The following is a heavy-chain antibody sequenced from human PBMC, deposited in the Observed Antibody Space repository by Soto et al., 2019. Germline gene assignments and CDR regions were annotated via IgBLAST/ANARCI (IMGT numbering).Heavy chain of an antibody. CDR3: AKRLRIYGYDY. V-gene: IGHV3-23*01. J-gene: IGHJ4*02. D-gene: IGHD5-18*01. CDR2: ISGSGGST. CDR1: GFNFGSYV. Sequence: EVQLLESGGDLVQPGGSLRLSCAASGFNFGSYVMRWVRQAPGKGLEWVAAISGSGGSTYYADSVKGRFTISRDNSKSTLYLQMNSLRTNATAVYYCAKRLRIYGYDYWGQGTLVTVSS.